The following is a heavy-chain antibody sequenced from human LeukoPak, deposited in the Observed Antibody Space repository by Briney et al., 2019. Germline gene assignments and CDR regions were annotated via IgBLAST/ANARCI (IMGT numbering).Heavy chain of an antibody. V-gene: IGHV3-30*03. J-gene: IGHJ5*02. CDR3: TRGPYSGSDGFGL. D-gene: IGHD1-26*01. CDR1: GFTFINYD. CDR2: ISYDGSNK. Sequence: GRSLRLSCAASGFTFINYDMHWVRQAPGKGLEWVAVISYDGSNKYYADSVKGRFTISRDNSKNTLYLQMNSLRTDDTAIYYCTRGPYSGSDGFGLWGQGALVTVSS.